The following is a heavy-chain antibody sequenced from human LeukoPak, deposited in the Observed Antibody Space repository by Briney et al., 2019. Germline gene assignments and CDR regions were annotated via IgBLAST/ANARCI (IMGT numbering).Heavy chain of an antibody. J-gene: IGHJ6*03. CDR2: INPSGGST. CDR3: ARGTREGYYYYYYMDV. CDR1: GYTFTGYY. D-gene: IGHD1-26*01. Sequence: ASVKVSCKASGYTFTGYYMHWVRQAPGQGLEWMGIINPSGGSTSYAQKFQGRVTMTRDTSTSTVYMELSSLRSEDTAVYYCARGTREGYYYYYYMDVWGKGTTVTISS. V-gene: IGHV1-46*01.